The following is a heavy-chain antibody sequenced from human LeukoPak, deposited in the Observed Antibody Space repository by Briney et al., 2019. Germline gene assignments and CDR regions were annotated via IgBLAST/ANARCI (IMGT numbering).Heavy chain of an antibody. V-gene: IGHV4-39*07. J-gene: IGHJ4*02. CDR1: GGSINKSSYY. D-gene: IGHD2-2*01. CDR3: AREVVVVPAAQWILDY. CDR2: IYYSGST. Sequence: PSETLSLTCTVSGGSINKSSYYWGWIRQPPGKGLEWIGSIYYSGSTYYNPSLKSRVTISVDTSKNQFSLKLSSVTAADTAVYYCAREVVVVPAAQWILDYWGQGTLVTVSS.